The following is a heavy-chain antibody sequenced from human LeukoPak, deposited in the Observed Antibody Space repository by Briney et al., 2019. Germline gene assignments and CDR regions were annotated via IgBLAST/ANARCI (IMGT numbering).Heavy chain of an antibody. J-gene: IGHJ4*02. CDR2: IYNAGST. CDR1: RFTVSNNY. CDR3: AGGSGWLYFDY. D-gene: IGHD6-19*01. V-gene: IGHV3-66*01. Sequence: GGSLRLSCAASRFTVSNNYMSWVRQAPGMGLKWVSTIYNAGSTSYADSVKGRFTISRDNPKNTLYLQMTSLRAEDTAVYYCAGGSGWLYFDYWGQGTLVTVSS.